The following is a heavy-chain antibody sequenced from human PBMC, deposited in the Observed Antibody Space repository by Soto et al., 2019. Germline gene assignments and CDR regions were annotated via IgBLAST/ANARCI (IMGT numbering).Heavy chain of an antibody. CDR3: AGMIAAAGYYYYYGMDV. V-gene: IGHV4-31*03. D-gene: IGHD6-13*01. CDR2: IYYSGST. J-gene: IGHJ6*02. CDR1: GGSISSGGYY. Sequence: QVQLQESGPGLVKPSQTLSLTCTVSGGSISSGGYYWSWIRQHPGKGLEGIGYIYYSGSTYYNPSLKSRVTKSVDTSKIQFSLKLSSVTAADTAVYYCAGMIAAAGYYYYYGMDVWGQGTTVTVSS.